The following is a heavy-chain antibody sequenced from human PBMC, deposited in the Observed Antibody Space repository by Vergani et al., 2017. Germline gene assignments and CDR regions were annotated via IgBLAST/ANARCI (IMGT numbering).Heavy chain of an antibody. J-gene: IGHJ6*02. Sequence: QVQLQQWGAGLLKPSETLYLTCDVYCFSFSGYYWSWIRQPPGKGLEWIGEINHSGSTNYNPSLKSRVTISVDTAKNQFSLKLSPVTAADTDVYYCARAPSGSGNNYYYDGRDVWGQGTTVTVSS. D-gene: IGHD3-10*01. CDR3: ARAPSGSGNNYYYDGRDV. CDR2: INHSGST. CDR1: CFSFSGYY. V-gene: IGHV4-34*01.